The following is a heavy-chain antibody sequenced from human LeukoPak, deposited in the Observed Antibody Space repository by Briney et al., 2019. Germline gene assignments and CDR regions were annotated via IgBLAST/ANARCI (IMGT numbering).Heavy chain of an antibody. Sequence: GGSLRLSCAASGFTFSSYAMHWVRQAPGKELEWVAVISYDGSNKYYADSVKGRFTISRDNSKNTLYLQMNSLRAEDTAVYYCARDRGYSYGFNWFDPWGQGTLVTVSS. CDR2: ISYDGSNK. V-gene: IGHV3-30-3*01. D-gene: IGHD5-18*01. CDR3: ARDRGYSYGFNWFDP. J-gene: IGHJ5*02. CDR1: GFTFSSYA.